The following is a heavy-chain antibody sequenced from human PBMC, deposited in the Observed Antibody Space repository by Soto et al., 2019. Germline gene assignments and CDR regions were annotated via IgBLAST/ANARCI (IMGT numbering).Heavy chain of an antibody. Sequence: EVQLVESGGGLVQPGGSLRLSCAASGFTFSTYSMNWVRQAPGKGLEWVSHISSSSSSIYYADSVKGRFTISRDNAKNSLYLQMNSLRDEDTALYYCARTRTSSIAVAGYAFDIWGQGTMVTFSS. J-gene: IGHJ3*02. CDR2: ISSSSSSI. V-gene: IGHV3-48*02. D-gene: IGHD6-19*01. CDR1: GFTFSTYS. CDR3: ARTRTSSIAVAGYAFDI.